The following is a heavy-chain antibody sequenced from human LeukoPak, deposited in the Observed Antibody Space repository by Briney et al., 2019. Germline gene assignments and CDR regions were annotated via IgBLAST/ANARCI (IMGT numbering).Heavy chain of an antibody. V-gene: IGHV4-34*01. CDR3: ARGKAVAGPYDMDV. CDR2: INHSGST. J-gene: IGHJ6*02. Sequence: SETLSLTCAAYGGSFSGYYWSWIRQPPGKGLEWIGEINHSGSTNYNPSLKSRVTISVDTSKNQFSLKLSSVTAADTAVYYCARGKAVAGPYDMDVWGQGTTVTVSS. CDR1: GGSFSGYY. D-gene: IGHD6-19*01.